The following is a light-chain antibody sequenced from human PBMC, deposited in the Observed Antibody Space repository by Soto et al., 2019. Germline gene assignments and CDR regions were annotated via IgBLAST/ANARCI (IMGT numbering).Light chain of an antibody. CDR1: QSISHW. Sequence: DIQMTQSPSTLSASVGDRVTIACRASQSISHWLAWYQQKPGKAPNLLIYKASSLETGVPSRFSGSGSGTEFTLTISSLQPDDFAIYYCQQLSNYPWTFGQGTKVDIK. CDR3: QQLSNYPWT. V-gene: IGKV1-5*03. CDR2: KAS. J-gene: IGKJ1*01.